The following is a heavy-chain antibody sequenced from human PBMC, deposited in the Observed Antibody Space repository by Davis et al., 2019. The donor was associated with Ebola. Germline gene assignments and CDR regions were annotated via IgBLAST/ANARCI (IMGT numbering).Heavy chain of an antibody. CDR3: ARTDGDYVHFDY. CDR1: GGSISTHY. D-gene: IGHD4-17*01. J-gene: IGHJ4*02. Sequence: SETLSLTCTASGGSISTHYWSWIRQPPGKGLEWIGYIYYSGSTTYNPSLRSRVTISVDTSKTQFSLKVSSVTAADTAVYYCARTDGDYVHFDYWGQGILVTVSS. CDR2: IYYSGST. V-gene: IGHV4-59*11.